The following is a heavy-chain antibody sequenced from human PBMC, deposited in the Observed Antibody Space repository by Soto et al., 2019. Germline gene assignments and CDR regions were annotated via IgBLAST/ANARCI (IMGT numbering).Heavy chain of an antibody. D-gene: IGHD3-3*02. J-gene: IGHJ6*02. V-gene: IGHV1-69*13. CDR1: GGTLSSYA. CDR2: IIPIFGTA. Sequence: SVKVSCKASGGTLSSYAISWVRQAPGQGLEWMGGIIPIFGTANYAQKFQGRVTITADESTSTAYMELSSLRSEDTAVYYCARSTYHFWSGHIGISSYYYYGMDVWGQGTTVTVSS. CDR3: ARSTYHFWSGHIGISSYYYYGMDV.